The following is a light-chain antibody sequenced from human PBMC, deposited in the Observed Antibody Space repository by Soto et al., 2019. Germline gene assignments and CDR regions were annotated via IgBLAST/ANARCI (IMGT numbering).Light chain of an antibody. CDR3: CSYAGSSTLL. CDR2: EVS. V-gene: IGLV2-23*02. J-gene: IGLJ2*01. CDR1: SSDVGSYNL. Sequence: QSALTQPAFVSGSPGQSITISCTGTSSDVGSYNLVSWYQQHPGKAPKLMIYEVSKRPSGVSNRFSGSKSGNTASLTISGLQAEDEADYYCCSYAGSSTLLFGGGTKLTVL.